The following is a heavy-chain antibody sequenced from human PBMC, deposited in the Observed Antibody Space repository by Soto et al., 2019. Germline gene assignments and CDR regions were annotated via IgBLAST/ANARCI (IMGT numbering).Heavy chain of an antibody. V-gene: IGHV4-31*03. CDR1: GGSISSGGYY. CDR3: GSASRNGHFDY. CDR2: IYYSGTT. Sequence: SETLSLTCTVSGGSISSGGYYWSWIRQHPGKGLEWIGYIYYSGTTYYNPSLKSRVTRSVDTSKNQFSLKLSSVTAADTAVYYCGSASRNGHFDYWGQGTLVTVSS. J-gene: IGHJ4*02.